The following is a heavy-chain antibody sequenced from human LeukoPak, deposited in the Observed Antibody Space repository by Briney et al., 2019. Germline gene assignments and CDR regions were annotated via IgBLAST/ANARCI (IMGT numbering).Heavy chain of an antibody. CDR2: IYHSGST. J-gene: IGHJ5*02. Sequence: PSETLSLTCAVSGYSISSGYYWGWLRQPPGKGLEWIGNIYHSGSTYYNPSLKSRVTISLDTSKNQFSLKLSSVTAADTAMYYCARRDQRNWFDPWGQGTLFTVSS. CDR3: ARRDQRNWFDP. CDR1: GYSISSGYY. V-gene: IGHV4-38-2*01. D-gene: IGHD2-2*01.